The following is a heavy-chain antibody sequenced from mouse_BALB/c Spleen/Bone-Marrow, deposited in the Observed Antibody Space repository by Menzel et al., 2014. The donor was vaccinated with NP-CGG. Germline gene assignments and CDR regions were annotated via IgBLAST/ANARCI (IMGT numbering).Heavy chain of an antibody. CDR3: ARRYDYAMDY. Sequence: VQLQQSGAELARPGASVKMSCKASGYTFXSYTMHWVKQRPGQGLEWIGYINPSSGYTNYNQKFKDKATLTADKSSSTADMQLSSLTSEDSAVYYCARRYDYAMDYWGQGTSVTVSS. CDR2: INPSSGYT. V-gene: IGHV1-4*01. D-gene: IGHD2-14*01. J-gene: IGHJ4*01. CDR1: GYTFXSYT.